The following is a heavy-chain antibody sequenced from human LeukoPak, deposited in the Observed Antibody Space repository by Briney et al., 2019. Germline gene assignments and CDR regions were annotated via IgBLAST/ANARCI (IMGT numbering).Heavy chain of an antibody. D-gene: IGHD6-13*01. CDR2: ISSSGSTI. CDR3: AKSGYSSSWFNYY. Sequence: PGGSLRLSCAASGFTFSDYYMSWIRQAPGKGLEWVSYISSSGSTIYYADSVKGRFTISRDNAKNSLYLQVNSLRAEDTAVYYCAKSGYSSSWFNYYWGQGTLVTVSS. V-gene: IGHV3-11*04. CDR1: GFTFSDYY. J-gene: IGHJ4*02.